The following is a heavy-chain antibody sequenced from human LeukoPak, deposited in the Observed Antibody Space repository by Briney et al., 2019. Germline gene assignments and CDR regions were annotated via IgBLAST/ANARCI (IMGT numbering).Heavy chain of an antibody. CDR2: ISYDGSNK. J-gene: IGHJ6*04. CDR3: ARVSAYCSSTSCYYYYGMDV. Sequence: GGSLRLSCAASGFTFSSYAVHWVRQAPGKGLEWVAVISYDGSNKYYADSVKGRFTISRDNSKNTLYLQMNSLRAEDTAVYYCARVSAYCSSTSCYYYYGMDVWGKGTTVTVSS. CDR1: GFTFSSYA. D-gene: IGHD2-2*01. V-gene: IGHV3-30*04.